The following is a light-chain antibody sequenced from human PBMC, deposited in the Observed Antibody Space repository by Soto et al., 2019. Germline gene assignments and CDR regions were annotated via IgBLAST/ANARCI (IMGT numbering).Light chain of an antibody. J-gene: IGKJ5*01. CDR3: QQRRSWPQVT. CDR1: QTVNRY. Sequence: IVLTQFPATQSLPPVERDTLSCKTSQTVNRYLAWYQQKPGQAHRLIVYDASNRAPGIPARFSGSGSGTDFTLSISNLEPEDSAVYFCQQRRSWPQVTVGQGTQGEIK. CDR2: DAS. V-gene: IGKV3-11*01.